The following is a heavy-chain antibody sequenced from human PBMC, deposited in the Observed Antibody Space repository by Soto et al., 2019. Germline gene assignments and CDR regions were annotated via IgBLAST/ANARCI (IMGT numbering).Heavy chain of an antibody. CDR3: ARSQGGSSSLDIYYYYYYGMDV. J-gene: IGHJ6*02. Sequence: QVQLVQSGAEVKKPGSSVKVSCKAPGGTFSTYAISWVRQAPGQGLERMGGGIPIFGTPKYAQKFQGRVTINADESTSTGYMELRSLRSEDTAVYYCARSQGGSSSLDIYYYYYYGMDVWGQGTTVTVSS. CDR2: GIPIFGTP. V-gene: IGHV1-69*01. CDR1: GGTFSTYA. D-gene: IGHD2-15*01.